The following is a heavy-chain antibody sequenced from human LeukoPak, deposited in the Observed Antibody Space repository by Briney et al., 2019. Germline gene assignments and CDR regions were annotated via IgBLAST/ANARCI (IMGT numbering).Heavy chain of an antibody. Sequence: GESLKISCKGSGYTFGTYCIAWVRQMPGKGLEWMGLIYPGDSDTTYSPSFQGQVTLSADKSISTAYLQWSSLKASDTAIYFCARLGLTGTALYYFEYWGQGTLVTVSS. V-gene: IGHV5-51*01. CDR2: IYPGDSDT. CDR3: ARLGLTGTALYYFEY. D-gene: IGHD1-20*01. CDR1: GYTFGTYC. J-gene: IGHJ4*02.